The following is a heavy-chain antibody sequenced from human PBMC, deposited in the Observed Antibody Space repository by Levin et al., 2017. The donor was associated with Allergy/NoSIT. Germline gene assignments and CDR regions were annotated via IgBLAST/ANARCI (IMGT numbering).Heavy chain of an antibody. Sequence: SCAASGFTFSSYGMHWVRQAPGKGLEWVAAVSNNGGETYYADSVKGRFTISRDNSKNTVFLQMNSLRAEDTAVYYCAKDVRGWFQPREDDNWGQGTLVIVSS. CDR2: VSNNGGET. J-gene: IGHJ4*02. CDR3: AKDVRGWFQPREDDN. D-gene: IGHD6-19*01. V-gene: IGHV3-30*18. CDR1: GFTFSSYG.